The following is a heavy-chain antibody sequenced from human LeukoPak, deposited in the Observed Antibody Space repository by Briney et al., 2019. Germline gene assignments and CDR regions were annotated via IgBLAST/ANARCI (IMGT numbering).Heavy chain of an antibody. CDR3: AKSYYYGSGSYSRNNWFDP. V-gene: IGHV3-23*01. Sequence: PWGSLRLSCTASGFTFSTYAMSWVRQAPGKGLEWVSGISGSGGTTYYADSVKGRFTISRDNSKNTLYLQMDSLRAEDTAVYHCAKSYYYGSGSYSRNNWFDPWGQGTLVTVSS. D-gene: IGHD3-10*01. J-gene: IGHJ5*02. CDR1: GFTFSTYA. CDR2: ISGSGGTT.